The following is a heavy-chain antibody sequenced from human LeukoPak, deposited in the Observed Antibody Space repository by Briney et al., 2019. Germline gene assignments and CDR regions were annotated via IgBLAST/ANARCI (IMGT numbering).Heavy chain of an antibody. V-gene: IGHV3-33*01. CDR1: GFTFSTYA. D-gene: IGHD1-7*01. CDR3: ARAARNYFGTVGSYY. J-gene: IGHJ4*02. Sequence: SGRSLRLSCAASGFTFSTYAMHWVRQAPGKGLQWVAVIWYDGINKYYADSVKGRFTISRDNSKNTLYLQMNSLRADDTAVYYCARAARNYFGTVGSYYWGQGTLVTVSS. CDR2: IWYDGINK.